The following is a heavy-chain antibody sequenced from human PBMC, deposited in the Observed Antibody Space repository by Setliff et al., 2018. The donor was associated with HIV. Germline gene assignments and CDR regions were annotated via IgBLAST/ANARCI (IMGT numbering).Heavy chain of an antibody. CDR1: GGSISSSGDY. CDR2: IYYTGST. D-gene: IGHD2-8*01. V-gene: IGHV4-31*03. J-gene: IGHJ6*03. CDR3: ARDSANGKTANLNYLDV. Sequence: PSETLSLTCTVSGGSISSSGDYWSWVRQHPGKGLELIGYIYYTGSTYSNPSLQSRVRISVDTSKNQFSLRLSSVTAADTAVYYCARDSANGKTANLNYLDVWGKGTTVTVSS.